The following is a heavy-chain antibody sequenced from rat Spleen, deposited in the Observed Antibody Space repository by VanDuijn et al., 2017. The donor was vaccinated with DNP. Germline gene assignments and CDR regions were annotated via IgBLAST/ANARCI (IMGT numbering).Heavy chain of an antibody. J-gene: IGHJ2*01. D-gene: IGHD1-12*03. CDR1: GFSLTIYS. Sequence: QVQLKESGPGLVQPSQTLSLTCTVSGFSLTIYSVAWVRQPPGKGLEWIAAMSNGGNTYYNSVLKSRVSISRDTSKSQVFLKVNSLQPEETATYYCASRYYDGYYHYFNYWGQGVLVTVSS. CDR2: MSNGGNT. V-gene: IGHV2-6*01. CDR3: ASRYYDGYYHYFNY.